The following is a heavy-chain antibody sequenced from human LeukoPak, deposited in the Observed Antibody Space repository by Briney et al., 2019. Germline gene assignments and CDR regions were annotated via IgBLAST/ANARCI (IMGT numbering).Heavy chain of an antibody. V-gene: IGHV1-8*01. CDR1: GYTFTSYD. J-gene: IGHJ4*02. CDR2: MNPNSGNT. Sequence: ASVKVSCKASGYTFTSYDINWVRQATGQGLEWMGWMNPNSGNTGYAQKFQGRVTMTRNTSISTAYMELSSLRSEDTAVYYCARGRYGSGSYSSDYWGQGALVTVSS. CDR3: ARGRYGSGSYSSDY. D-gene: IGHD3-10*01.